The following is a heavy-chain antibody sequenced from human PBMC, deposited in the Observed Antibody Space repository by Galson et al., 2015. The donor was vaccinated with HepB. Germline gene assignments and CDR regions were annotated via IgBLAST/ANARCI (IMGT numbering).Heavy chain of an antibody. CDR3: ARSQAYCGGDCYIFFDY. CDR1: GFTVSSNY. Sequence: SLRLSCAASGFTVSSNYMSWVRQAPGKGLEWVSVIYSGGSIYYADSVKGRFTISRDNSKNTLYLQMNSLRAEDTAVYYCARSQAYCGGDCYIFFDYWGQGTLVTVSS. D-gene: IGHD2-21*01. CDR2: IYSGGSI. J-gene: IGHJ4*02. V-gene: IGHV3-66*01.